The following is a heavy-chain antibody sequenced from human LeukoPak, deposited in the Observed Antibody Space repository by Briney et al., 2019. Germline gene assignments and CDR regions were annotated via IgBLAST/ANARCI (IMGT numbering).Heavy chain of an antibody. CDR3: ARASGSTSSPLDYYYYGTDV. J-gene: IGHJ6*02. CDR1: GFTFSSYS. D-gene: IGHD2-2*01. V-gene: IGHV3-48*02. CDR2: ISSSSSTI. Sequence: PGGSLRLSCAASGFTFSSYSMNWVRQAPGKGLEWVSYISSSSSTICYADSVKGRFTISRDKAKNSLYLQMNSLRDEDTAVYYCARASGSTSSPLDYYYYGTDVWGQGTTVTVSS.